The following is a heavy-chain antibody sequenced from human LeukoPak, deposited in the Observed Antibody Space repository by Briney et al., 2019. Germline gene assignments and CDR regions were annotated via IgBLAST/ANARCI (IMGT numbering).Heavy chain of an antibody. CDR2: ISSGGDST. V-gene: IGHV3-23*01. CDR1: GFIFSSYA. D-gene: IGHD5-18*01. Sequence: PGGSLRLSCAASGFIFSSYAMSWVRQAPGKGLEWVSTISSGGDSTYYRDSVKGRFTISRDNSKNTLHLQMNSLRAEDSAVYYCAKILRAYSYDGFDYWGQGTLVPVSS. J-gene: IGHJ4*02. CDR3: AKILRAYSYDGFDY.